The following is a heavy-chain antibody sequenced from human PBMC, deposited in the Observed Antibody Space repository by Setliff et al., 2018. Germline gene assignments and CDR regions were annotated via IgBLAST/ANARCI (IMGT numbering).Heavy chain of an antibody. D-gene: IGHD1-26*01. J-gene: IGHJ4*02. CDR3: ARDLVGATADF. CDR2: ISSSRRSYT. Sequence: PGGSLRLSCAGSGINFTNAWMNWVRQAPGQGLEWVSYISSSRRSYTNYADSVKGRFTISRDNVKNSLYLQMNSLRVEDTAVYYCARDLVGATADFWGQGTLVTVSS. V-gene: IGHV3-11*06. CDR1: GINFTNAW.